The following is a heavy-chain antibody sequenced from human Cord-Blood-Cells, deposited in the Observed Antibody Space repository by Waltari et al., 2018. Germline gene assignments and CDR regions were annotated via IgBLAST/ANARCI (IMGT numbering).Heavy chain of an antibody. Sequence: QITLKESGPTLVKPTQTLTLTCTFSGFSLSTSGVGVGWIRQPPGKALGWLALIYWDDDKRYSPSLKSRLTITKDTSKNQVVLTMTNMDPVDTATYYCAHFLHWGPDGHHWFDPWGQGTLVTVSS. J-gene: IGHJ5*02. V-gene: IGHV2-5*02. D-gene: IGHD7-27*01. CDR1: GFSLSTSGVG. CDR2: IYWDDDK. CDR3: AHFLHWGPDGHHWFDP.